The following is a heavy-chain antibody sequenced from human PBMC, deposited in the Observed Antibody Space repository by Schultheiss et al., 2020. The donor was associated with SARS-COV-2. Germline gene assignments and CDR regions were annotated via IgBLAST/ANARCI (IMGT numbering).Heavy chain of an antibody. J-gene: IGHJ4*02. Sequence: SETLSLTCTVSGGSISSYYWSWIRQPPGKGLEWIGSIYHSGSTYYNPSLKSRVTISVDTSKNQFSLKLSSVTAADTAVYYCARGKWESDFDYWGQGTLVTVSS. CDR2: IYHSGST. V-gene: IGHV4-59*08. CDR3: ARGKWESDFDY. D-gene: IGHD1-26*01. CDR1: GGSISSYY.